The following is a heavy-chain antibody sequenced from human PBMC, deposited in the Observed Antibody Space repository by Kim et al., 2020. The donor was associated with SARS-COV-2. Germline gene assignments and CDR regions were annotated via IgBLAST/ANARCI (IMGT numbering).Heavy chain of an antibody. Sequence: GGSLRLSCEASGFSFSDYGMSWVRQAPGKGLEWVTAISDTGGLTKYAVSVKGRFTISRDNAKNTVYVQMTSLRVEDTAIYYCAKHSRWDRFGLTPFNYWGQGILVTVSS. CDR1: GFSFSDYG. V-gene: IGHV3-23*01. CDR2: ISDTGGLT. J-gene: IGHJ4*02. CDR3: AKHSRWDRFGLTPFNY. D-gene: IGHD3-16*01.